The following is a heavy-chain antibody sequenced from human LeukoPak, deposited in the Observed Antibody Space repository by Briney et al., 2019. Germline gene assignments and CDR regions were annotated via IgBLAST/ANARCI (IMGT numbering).Heavy chain of an antibody. D-gene: IGHD3-10*01. V-gene: IGHV3-23*01. CDR2: ISGSGGST. CDR3: AKDKVRGGPAMVGSDY. Sequence: GGSLRLSCAASGFTFSSDAMSWVRQAPGKGLEWVSAISGSGGSTYYADSVKGRFTISRDNSKNTLYLQMNSLRAEDTAVYYCAKDKVRGGPAMVGSDYWGQGTLVTVSS. J-gene: IGHJ4*02. CDR1: GFTFSSDA.